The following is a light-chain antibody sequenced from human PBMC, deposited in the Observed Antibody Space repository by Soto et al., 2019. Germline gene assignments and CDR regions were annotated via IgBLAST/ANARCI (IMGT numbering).Light chain of an antibody. CDR1: QSVSSY. CDR3: QQRSNWPLT. J-gene: IGKJ4*01. V-gene: IGKV3-11*01. CDR2: DAS. Sequence: EIVLTQSPATLSLSPGERATLSCRASQSVSSYLAWYQQKPGQPPRLLISDASNRATGIPTRFSGSGSGTDFTLTISSLEPADFAIYYCQQRSNWPLTFGGGTKVEI.